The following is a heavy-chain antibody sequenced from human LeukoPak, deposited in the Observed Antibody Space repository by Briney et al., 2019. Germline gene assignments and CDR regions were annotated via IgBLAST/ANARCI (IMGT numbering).Heavy chain of an antibody. Sequence: GGSLRLSCAASGFTFSSYWMHWVRHAPGKGLVWVSRINSDGSSTSYADSVKGRFTISRDNAKNTLYLQMNSLRAEDTAVYYCARDLLVGATIYAFDIWGQGTMVTVSS. CDR1: GFTFSSYW. J-gene: IGHJ3*02. CDR2: INSDGSST. CDR3: ARDLLVGATIYAFDI. V-gene: IGHV3-74*01. D-gene: IGHD1-26*01.